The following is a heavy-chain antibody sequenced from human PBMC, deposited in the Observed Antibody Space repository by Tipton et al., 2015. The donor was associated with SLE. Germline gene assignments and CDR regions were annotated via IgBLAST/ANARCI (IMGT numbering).Heavy chain of an antibody. CDR3: VHQLGAIRSGGWFDP. J-gene: IGHJ5*02. D-gene: IGHD6-19*01. V-gene: IGHV2-5*01. CDR2: IYWNNDK. CDR1: GFSLNSPGVG. Sequence: LVKPTQTLTLTCTFSGFSLNSPGVGVGWIRQPPGKALEWLALIYWNNDKGYSPSLKNRLTITKDTSKNQVVLTVTNMDPVDTATYFCVHQLGAIRSGGWFDPWGQGTLVTVSS.